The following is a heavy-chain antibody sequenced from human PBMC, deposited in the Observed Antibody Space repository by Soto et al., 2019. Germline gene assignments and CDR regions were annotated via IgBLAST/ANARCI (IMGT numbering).Heavy chain of an antibody. CDR2: IIPLSGTS. CDR3: ATSRDTTGYFDH. CDR1: GGTFSSSG. Sequence: QVQLVPSGAEVRKPGSSVKVSSKASGGTFSSSGINWVRQAPGQGLEWIGGIIPLSGTSSHAQKFQGRVTITADESTGTVNMELGSLTSDDTAVYYCATSRDTTGYFDHWGQGTLVTVSS. J-gene: IGHJ4*02. V-gene: IGHV1-69*01. D-gene: IGHD1-1*01.